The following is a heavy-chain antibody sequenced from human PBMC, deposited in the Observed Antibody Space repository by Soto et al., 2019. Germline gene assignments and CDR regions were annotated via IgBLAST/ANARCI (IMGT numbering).Heavy chain of an antibody. CDR1: GGSISSSSYY. CDR2: TYYSGST. Sequence: QLQLQESGPGLVKPSETLSLTCTVSGGSISSSSYYWGWIRQPPGKGLEWIGSTYYSGSTYYNPPRKSRVTISVDTSKSQFSLKLCSVTAADAAVYYCLGVAVAGTIDYWGQGTLVTVSS. D-gene: IGHD6-19*01. CDR3: LGVAVAGTIDY. V-gene: IGHV4-39*01. J-gene: IGHJ4*02.